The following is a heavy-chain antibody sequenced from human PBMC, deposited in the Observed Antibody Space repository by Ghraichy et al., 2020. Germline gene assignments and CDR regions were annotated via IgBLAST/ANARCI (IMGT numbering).Heavy chain of an antibody. CDR2: IYYSGST. V-gene: IGHV4-59*01. CDR1: GGSISSYY. J-gene: IGHJ4*02. Sequence: SETLSLTCTVSGGSISSYYWSWIRQPPGKGLEWIGYIYYSGSTNYNPSLKSRVTISVDTSKNQFSLKLSSLTAADTAVYYCASSIAARPGYFDYWGQGTLVTVSS. D-gene: IGHD6-6*01. CDR3: ASSIAARPGYFDY.